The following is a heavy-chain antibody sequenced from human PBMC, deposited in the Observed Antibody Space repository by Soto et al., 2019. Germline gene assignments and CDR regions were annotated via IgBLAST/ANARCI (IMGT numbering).Heavy chain of an antibody. V-gene: IGHV4-61*01. J-gene: IGHJ6*02. Sequence: SETLSLTCTVSGGSVSTGMKYWGWVRQPPGKALAFIGYMYKTGETLLNSSLKSRVTLSMETSKNQFSLTLSSVTAADTAVYFCMKDHESGDFLGMSVWGPGTTVTVSS. D-gene: IGHD3-10*01. CDR2: MYKTGET. CDR1: GGSVSTGMKY. CDR3: MKDHESGDFLGMSV.